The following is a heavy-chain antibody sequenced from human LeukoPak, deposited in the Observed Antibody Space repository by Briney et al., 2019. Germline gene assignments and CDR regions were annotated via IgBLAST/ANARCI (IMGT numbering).Heavy chain of an antibody. Sequence: SQTLSLTCTVSGDSISSGDYFWSWIRQHPGKGLEWIGYIYYSGSTYYNPSLKSRLTISVDTSKNQFSLNLSSVTAADTAVYYCARVVVPYYYMDVWGKGTTVTVSS. J-gene: IGHJ6*03. D-gene: IGHD2-2*01. CDR1: GDSISSGDYF. CDR3: ARVVVPYYYMDV. CDR2: IYYSGST. V-gene: IGHV4-31*03.